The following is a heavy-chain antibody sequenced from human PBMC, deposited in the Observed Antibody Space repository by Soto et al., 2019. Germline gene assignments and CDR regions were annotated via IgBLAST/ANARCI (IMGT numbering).Heavy chain of an antibody. CDR2: IIPILGIA. J-gene: IGHJ6*03. V-gene: IGHV1-69*04. Sequence: SVKVSCKASGFTFTSSAVQWVRQAPGQGLEWMGRIIPILGIANYAQKFQGRVTITADKSTSTAYMELSSLRSEDTAVHYCASIAARRYYYMDVWGKGTTVTVSS. CDR3: ASIAARRYYYMDV. CDR1: GFTFTSSA. D-gene: IGHD6-6*01.